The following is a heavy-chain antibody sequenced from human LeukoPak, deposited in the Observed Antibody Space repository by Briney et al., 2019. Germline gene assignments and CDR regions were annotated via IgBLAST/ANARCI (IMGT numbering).Heavy chain of an antibody. J-gene: IGHJ4*02. D-gene: IGHD1-1*01. V-gene: IGHV4-39*01. CDR3: ARLRGGVQLWGD. CDR1: SGSFSSSSYF. CDR2: INYSGTT. Sequence: WETLSLTCTVSSGSFSSSSYFCGWIRQSPGMGLEWIATINYSGTTYYNPSLKSRVTTSVDTSKNQFSLKLTSVTAADTAVYYCARLRGGVQLWGDWGQGTLVSVS.